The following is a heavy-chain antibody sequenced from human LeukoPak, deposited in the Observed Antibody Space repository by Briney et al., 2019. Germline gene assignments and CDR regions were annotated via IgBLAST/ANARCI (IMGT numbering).Heavy chain of an antibody. D-gene: IGHD1-26*01. CDR2: ISSSSTTI. V-gene: IGHV3-48*01. Sequence: PGRSLRLSCAASGFTFSTYNMNWVRQAPGQGLEWVSYISSSSTTIYYADSVKGRFTISRDSAKNSLYLQMNSLRAEDTAVYYCATLARSGSHSSWGQGTLVTVSS. CDR3: ATLARSGSHSS. J-gene: IGHJ4*02. CDR1: GFTFSTYN.